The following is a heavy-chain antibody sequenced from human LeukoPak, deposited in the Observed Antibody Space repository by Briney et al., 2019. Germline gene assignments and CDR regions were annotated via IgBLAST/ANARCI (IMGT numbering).Heavy chain of an antibody. CDR1: GGSISSYY. Sequence: PSETLSLTCTVSGGSISSYYWSWIRQPPGKGLEWLGYIYTSGSTNYNPSLKSRVTISVDTSKNQFSLKLSSVTAADTAVYYCASWPNYYDSSGYPVDYWGQGTLVTVSS. CDR3: ASWPNYYDSSGYPVDY. V-gene: IGHV4-4*09. CDR2: IYTSGST. J-gene: IGHJ4*02. D-gene: IGHD3-22*01.